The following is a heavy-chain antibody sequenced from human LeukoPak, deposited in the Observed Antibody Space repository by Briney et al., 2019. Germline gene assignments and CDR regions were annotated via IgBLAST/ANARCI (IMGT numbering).Heavy chain of an antibody. Sequence: PGGSLRLSCAASGFTFSSYGMHWVRQAPGKGLEWVAFIRYDGSNKYYADSVKGRFTISRDNSKNTLYLQMNSLRAEDTAVYYCASLIAAAGNYFDYWGQGTLVTVSS. D-gene: IGHD6-13*01. CDR1: GFTFSSYG. J-gene: IGHJ4*02. V-gene: IGHV3-30*02. CDR3: ASLIAAAGNYFDY. CDR2: IRYDGSNK.